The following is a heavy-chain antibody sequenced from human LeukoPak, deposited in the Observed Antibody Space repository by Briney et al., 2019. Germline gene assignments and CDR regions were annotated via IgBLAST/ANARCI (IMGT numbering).Heavy chain of an antibody. CDR2: ISGSTGRT. V-gene: IGHV3-23*01. Sequence: AGGSLRLSCAASGFTFSNYAMNWVRQAPGKGLEWVSLISGSTGRTYYADSVKGRFSISRDNSKNTVYLQMNSLRVEDTAVYYCAKGLVSAIVGATTLDYWGQGTLVTVSS. J-gene: IGHJ4*02. CDR1: GFTFSNYA. CDR3: AKGLVSAIVGATTLDY. D-gene: IGHD1-26*01.